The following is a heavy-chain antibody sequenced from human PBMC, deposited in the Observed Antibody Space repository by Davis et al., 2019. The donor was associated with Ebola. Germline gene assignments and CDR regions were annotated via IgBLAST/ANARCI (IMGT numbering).Heavy chain of an antibody. CDR3: AIGSGALISP. CDR2: INPNSGGT. D-gene: IGHD6-19*01. V-gene: IGHV1-2*02. Sequence: ASVKVSCKTSGYTFSNYGISWVRQAPGQGLEWMGWINPNSGGTNYAQKFQGRVTMTRDKSTSTVYMELSRLRSDDTAVYYCAIGSGALISPWGQGTLVSVSS. CDR1: GYTFSNYG. J-gene: IGHJ5*02.